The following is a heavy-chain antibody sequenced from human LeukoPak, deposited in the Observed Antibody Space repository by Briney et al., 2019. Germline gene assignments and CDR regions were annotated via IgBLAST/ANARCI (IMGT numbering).Heavy chain of an antibody. Sequence: SETLSLTCAVYGGSFSGYYWSWIRQPPGKGLEWIGEINHSGSTNYNPSLKSRVSISVDTSKNQFSLNLRSVTAADTAVYYCARASRSRWFDPWGQGTLVTVSS. CDR3: ARASRSRWFDP. CDR2: INHSGST. V-gene: IGHV4-34*01. CDR1: GGSFSGYY. J-gene: IGHJ5*02.